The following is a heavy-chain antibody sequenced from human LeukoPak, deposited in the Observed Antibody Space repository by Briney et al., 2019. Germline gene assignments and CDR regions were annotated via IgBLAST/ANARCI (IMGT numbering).Heavy chain of an antibody. CDR1: GFTFSSFS. V-gene: IGHV3-21*04. D-gene: IGHD3-10*01. CDR2: ISSSSSYI. J-gene: IGHJ4*02. Sequence: PGGSLRLSCAASGFTFSSFSMNWVRQAPGKGLEWVSSISSSSSYIYYADSVKGRFTISRDNSKNTLYLQMNNLRAEDTAVYYCAKTRGSGPFDYWGQGTLVTVSS. CDR3: AKTRGSGPFDY.